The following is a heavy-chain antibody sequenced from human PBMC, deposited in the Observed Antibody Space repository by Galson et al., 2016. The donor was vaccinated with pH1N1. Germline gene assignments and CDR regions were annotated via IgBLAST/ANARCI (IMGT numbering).Heavy chain of an antibody. CDR3: ARETDPGLYFDY. Sequence: SVKVSCKASGYTFTGYYMHWVRQAPGQGLEWMGWINPNSGGTNYAQKFQGRVTMTRDTSISTAHMELSRLRSDDTAIYYCARETDPGLYFDYWGQGTLVTVSS. D-gene: IGHD2-8*02. V-gene: IGHV1-2*02. CDR1: GYTFTGYY. J-gene: IGHJ4*02. CDR2: INPNSGGT.